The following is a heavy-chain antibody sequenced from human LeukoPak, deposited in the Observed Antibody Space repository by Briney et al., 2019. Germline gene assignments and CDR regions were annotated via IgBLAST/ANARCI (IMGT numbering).Heavy chain of an antibody. D-gene: IGHD1-14*01. CDR1: GFTFSSYG. CDR3: AKDRGRYFDY. Sequence: GGSLRLSCAASGFTFSSYGMHWVRQAPGKGLEWVAVISYDGSNKYYADSVKGRFTIARDNSKNTLYLQMNSLRAEDTAVYYCAKDRGRYFDYWGQGTLVTVSS. CDR2: ISYDGSNK. V-gene: IGHV3-30*18. J-gene: IGHJ4*02.